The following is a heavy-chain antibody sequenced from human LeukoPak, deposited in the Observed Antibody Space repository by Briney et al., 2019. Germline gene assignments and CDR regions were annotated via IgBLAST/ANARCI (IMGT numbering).Heavy chain of an antibody. CDR1: GFTVSNNY. V-gene: IGHV3-53*01. CDR2: IYSGGST. Sequence: GGSLRLSCAASGFTVSNNYMSWVRQAPGKGLEWVSIIYSGGSTYYADSVKGRFTISRDNSKNTLYLQMNSLRAEDTAVYYCARDQDYYGMDVWGQGATVTVSS. CDR3: ARDQDYYGMDV. J-gene: IGHJ6*02.